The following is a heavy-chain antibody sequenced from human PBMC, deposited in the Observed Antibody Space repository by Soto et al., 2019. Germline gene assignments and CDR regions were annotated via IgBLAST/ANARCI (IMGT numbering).Heavy chain of an antibody. J-gene: IGHJ5*02. CDR1: GYTFTALY. Sequence: ASVKVSCKASGYTFTALYMNWDRQAPGQGLEWMGWVNPNTGLTKYAQKFQGRVIMTRDTSINTAYMELSGLTSDDTAVYYCTTLRLDPWGQGTLVTVSS. D-gene: IGHD3-9*01. V-gene: IGHV1-2*02. CDR2: VNPNTGLT. CDR3: TTLRLDP.